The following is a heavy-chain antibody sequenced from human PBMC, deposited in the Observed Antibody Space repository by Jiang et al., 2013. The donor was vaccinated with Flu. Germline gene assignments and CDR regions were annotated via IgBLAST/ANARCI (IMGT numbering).Heavy chain of an antibody. V-gene: IGHV3-48*03. CDR1: GFTFSSYE. CDR2: ISSSGTTI. Sequence: VQLVESGGGLAQPGGSLRLSCAASGFTFSSYEMNWVRQAPGKGLEWVSYISSSGTTIYYADSVKGRFTISRDNAKNSLYLQMNSLRAEDTAVYYCARDRGWGLPFDYWGQGTLVTVSS. J-gene: IGHJ4*02. D-gene: IGHD7-27*01. CDR3: ARDRGWGLPFDY.